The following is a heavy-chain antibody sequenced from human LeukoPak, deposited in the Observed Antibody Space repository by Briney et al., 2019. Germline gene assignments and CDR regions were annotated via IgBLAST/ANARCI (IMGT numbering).Heavy chain of an antibody. CDR1: GFTFSSYS. CDR2: ISSRSSYI. D-gene: IGHD6-19*01. V-gene: IGHV3-21*04. J-gene: IGHJ4*02. CDR3: AKDTFAAVAGY. Sequence: GGSLRLSCAASGFTFSSYSMNWVRQAPGKGLEWVSSISSRSSYIDYADSVKGRFTISRDNSKNTLYLQMNSLRAEDTAVYYCAKDTFAAVAGYWGQGTLVTVSS.